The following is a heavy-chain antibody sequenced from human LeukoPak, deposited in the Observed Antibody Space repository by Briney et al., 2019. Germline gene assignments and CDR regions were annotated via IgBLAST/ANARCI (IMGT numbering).Heavy chain of an antibody. CDR3: ARGKAHCSSTSCYGGWFDP. CDR1: GYTFTSYD. D-gene: IGHD2-2*01. J-gene: IGHJ5*02. V-gene: IGHV1-8*01. CDR2: MNPNSGNT. Sequence: ASVKVSCKASGYTFTSYDINWVRQATGQGREWMGWMNPNSGNTGYAQKFQGRVTMTRNTSIITAYMELSSLRSEDTAVYYCARGKAHCSSTSCYGGWFDPWGQGTLVTVSS.